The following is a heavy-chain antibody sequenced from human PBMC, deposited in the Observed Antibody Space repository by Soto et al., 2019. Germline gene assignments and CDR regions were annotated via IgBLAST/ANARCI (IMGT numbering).Heavy chain of an antibody. Sequence: PSETLSLTCTVSGCSISSGDYYWSWIRQPPGKGLEWIGYIYYSGSTYYNPSLKSRVTISVDTSKNQFSLKLSSVTAADTAVYYCARVDSSGYQPFDYWGQGTLVTVSS. V-gene: IGHV4-30-4*01. CDR1: GCSISSGDYY. CDR2: IYYSGST. D-gene: IGHD3-22*01. J-gene: IGHJ4*02. CDR3: ARVDSSGYQPFDY.